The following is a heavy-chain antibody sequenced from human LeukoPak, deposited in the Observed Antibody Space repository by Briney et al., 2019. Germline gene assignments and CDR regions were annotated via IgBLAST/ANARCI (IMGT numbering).Heavy chain of an antibody. J-gene: IGHJ4*02. CDR3: ARRASSSGTRLRYFDY. V-gene: IGHV4-34*01. CDR2: INHSGST. Sequence: PSETLSLTCAVYGGSFSGYYWSWIRQPPGKGLEWIGEINHSGSTNYNPSLKSRVTISVDTSKNQFSLKLSSVTAADTAVYYCARRASSSGTRLRYFDYWGQGTLVTVSS. D-gene: IGHD6-13*01. CDR1: GGSFSGYY.